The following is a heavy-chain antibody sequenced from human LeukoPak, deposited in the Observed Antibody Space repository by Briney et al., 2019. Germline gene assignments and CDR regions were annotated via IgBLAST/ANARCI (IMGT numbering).Heavy chain of an antibody. J-gene: IGHJ5*02. CDR3: AKDSSTSWSNWFDP. D-gene: IGHD2-2*01. V-gene: IGHV3-33*06. CDR2: IWSDASNQ. Sequence: GGSLRLSCAATGYSFSTYAMHWVRQAPGKGLDWVAMIWSDASNQYYADSVKGRFTISRDNSKNTLYLQMNSLRAEDTAVYYCAKDSSTSWSNWFDPWGQGTLVIVSS. CDR1: GYSFSTYA.